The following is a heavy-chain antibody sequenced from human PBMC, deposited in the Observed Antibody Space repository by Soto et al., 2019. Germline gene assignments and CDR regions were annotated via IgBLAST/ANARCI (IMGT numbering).Heavy chain of an antibody. CDR3: AAGEASSRNLAPYYLDF. Sequence: SRTLSLTCTVSGGSMRNYFWTWVRQPPGKGLEWIGYIHYSGTTSFFPSYNPSLRSRVTISEDTSKNQFSLKLLSVTTADTAVYFCAAGEASSRNLAPYYLDFWGQGTFGTVS. CDR2: IHYSGTT. V-gene: IGHV4-59*01. CDR1: GGSMRNYF. J-gene: IGHJ4*02. D-gene: IGHD6-13*01.